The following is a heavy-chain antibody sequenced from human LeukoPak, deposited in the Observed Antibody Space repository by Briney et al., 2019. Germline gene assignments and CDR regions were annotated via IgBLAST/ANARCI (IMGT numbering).Heavy chain of an antibody. Sequence: SETLSLTYAVYGGSFSGYYWSWVRQPPGKGLEWIGEINHSGSTNYNPSLKSRVTISVDTSKNQFSLKLSSVTAADTAVYYCARASPPGTTAARSYYGMDVWGQGTTVTVSS. V-gene: IGHV4-34*01. J-gene: IGHJ6*02. CDR3: ARASPPGTTAARSYYGMDV. CDR1: GGSFSGYY. D-gene: IGHD2-2*01. CDR2: INHSGST.